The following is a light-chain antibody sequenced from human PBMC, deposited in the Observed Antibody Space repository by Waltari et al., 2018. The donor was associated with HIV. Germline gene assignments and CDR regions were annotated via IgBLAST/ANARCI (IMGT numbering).Light chain of an antibody. J-gene: IGLJ2*01. V-gene: IGLV2-23*02. CDR2: DVS. CDR3: CSYAGSSTLV. CDR1: NSYNP. Sequence: QSALTQPASVSGSPGPSITISCTGTNSYNPFSWYHHHPSRAPKLLIYDVSERPSGVSNRFSGSKSGNTASLTISGLQAEDEADYYCCSYAGSSTLVFGGGIKLTVL.